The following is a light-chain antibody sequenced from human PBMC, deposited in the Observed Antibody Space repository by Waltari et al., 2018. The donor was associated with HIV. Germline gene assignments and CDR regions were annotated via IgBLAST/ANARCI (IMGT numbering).Light chain of an antibody. CDR1: SSDVGNYNY. Sequence: QAALTQPASVSVSPGQSITISCTGTSSDVGNYNYVCWYQQHPGKAPKLLIYEVTNRPSGVSDRFSGSKSGNTASLTISGLQAEDEADYYCSSFRSTTTSILFGGGTKLTVL. J-gene: IGLJ2*01. CDR3: SSFRSTTTSIL. V-gene: IGLV2-14*01. CDR2: EVT.